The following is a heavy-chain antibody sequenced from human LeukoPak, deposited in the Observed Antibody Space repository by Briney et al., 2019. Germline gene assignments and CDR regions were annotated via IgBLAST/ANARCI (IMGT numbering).Heavy chain of an antibody. D-gene: IGHD5-18*01. J-gene: IGHJ4*02. Sequence: GGSLRLSCAASGFTFSSYWMSWVRQAPGKGLEWVANIKKDGSEKYYVDSVKGRFTISRDNAKNSLYLQMNSLRAEDTAVYYCARNKKGDRYTYGHDYWGQGTLVTVSS. CDR2: IKKDGSEK. CDR3: ARNKKGDRYTYGHDY. CDR1: GFTFSSYW. V-gene: IGHV3-7*01.